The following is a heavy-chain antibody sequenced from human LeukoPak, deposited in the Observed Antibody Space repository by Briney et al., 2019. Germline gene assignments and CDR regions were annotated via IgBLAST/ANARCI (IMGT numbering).Heavy chain of an antibody. CDR1: GGSISSYY. CDR3: ARERYYDSSGYPQFDY. J-gene: IGHJ4*02. V-gene: IGHV4-4*07. CDR2: IYTSGST. D-gene: IGHD3-22*01. Sequence: LETLSLTCTVSGGSISSYYWSWIRQPAGKGLEWIGRIYTSGSTNYNPSLKSRVTMSVDTSKNQFSLELSSVTAADTAVYYCARERYYDSSGYPQFDYWGQGTLVTVSS.